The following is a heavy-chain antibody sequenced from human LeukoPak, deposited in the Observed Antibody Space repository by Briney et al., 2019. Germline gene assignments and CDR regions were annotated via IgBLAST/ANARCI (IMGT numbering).Heavy chain of an antibody. D-gene: IGHD3-10*01. V-gene: IGHV3-33*01. Sequence: GRSLRLSCAASGFTFSSYGMHWVRQAPGKGLEWVAVIWYDGSNKYYADSVKGRFTISRDNSKNTLYLQMNSLRAEDTAVYYCAREYGPDAFDIWGQGTMVTVSS. CDR1: GFTFSSYG. CDR3: AREYGPDAFDI. CDR2: IWYDGSNK. J-gene: IGHJ3*02.